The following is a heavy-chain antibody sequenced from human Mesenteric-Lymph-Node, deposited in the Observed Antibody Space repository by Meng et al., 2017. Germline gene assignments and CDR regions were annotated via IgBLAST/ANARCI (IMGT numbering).Heavy chain of an antibody. Sequence: SCPRRPWPSGPLSPTSPVSGVSVTNRSLSTWVRLPPGKGLEWIGEVYLGGTIHHHPSLQSRVTISLDKAKDHLSLKLASVTAADTAVYYCASLKDYDGRGYYYFESWGQGTLVTVSS. CDR3: ASLKDYDGRGYYYFES. CDR2: VYLGGTI. V-gene: IGHV4-4*02. D-gene: IGHD3-22*01. J-gene: IGHJ4*02. CDR1: GVSVTNRSL.